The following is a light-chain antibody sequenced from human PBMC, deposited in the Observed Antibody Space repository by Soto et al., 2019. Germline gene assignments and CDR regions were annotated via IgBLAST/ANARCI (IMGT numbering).Light chain of an antibody. J-gene: IGLJ1*01. CDR3: QVWDSSSVGHV. V-gene: IGLV3-21*04. CDR2: YDS. CDR1: NIGSKS. Sequence: SYELTQPPSVSVAPGKTARITCGGNNIGSKSVHWYQQKPGQAPVLVIYYDSDRPSGIPERFSGSNSGNTATLTISRVEAGDEADYYCQVWDSSSVGHVFGTGTKVTVL.